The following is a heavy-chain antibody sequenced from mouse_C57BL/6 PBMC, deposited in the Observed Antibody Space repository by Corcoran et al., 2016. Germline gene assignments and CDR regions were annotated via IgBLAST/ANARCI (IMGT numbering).Heavy chain of an antibody. V-gene: IGHV9-3*01. D-gene: IGHD2-3*01. CDR3: ARRADGYPFAY. CDR1: GYTFTTYG. J-gene: IGHJ3*01. CDR2: INTYSGVP. Sequence: QIQLVQSGPELKKPGETVKISCKASGYTFTTYGMSWVKQAPGKGLKWMGWINTYSGVPTYADDFKGRFAFSLETSASTAYLQINNLKNEDTATYFCARRADGYPFAYWGQGTLVTVSA.